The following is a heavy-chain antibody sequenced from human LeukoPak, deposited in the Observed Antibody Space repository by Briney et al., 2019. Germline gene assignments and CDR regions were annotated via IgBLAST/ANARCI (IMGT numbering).Heavy chain of an antibody. J-gene: IGHJ4*02. CDR3: ARGGAYDSSEAEYYFDY. Sequence: SETLSLTCTVSGGSISSSSYYWGWIRQPPGKGLEWIGTIYYSGTTYYNPSLKSRVTISVDTSKNQFSLKLSSVTAADTAVYYCARGGAYDSSEAEYYFDYWGQGTLVTVSS. D-gene: IGHD3-22*01. CDR2: IYYSGTT. CDR1: GGSISSSSYY. V-gene: IGHV4-39*07.